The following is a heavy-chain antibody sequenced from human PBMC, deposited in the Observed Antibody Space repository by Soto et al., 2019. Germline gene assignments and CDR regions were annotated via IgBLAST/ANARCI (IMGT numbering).Heavy chain of an antibody. J-gene: IGHJ5*02. D-gene: IGHD6-19*01. CDR1: GFTFGKYV. CDR3: AKDRQGFTSGWPNWFDP. CDR2: ISGKSDTL. Sequence: PGGSLRLSCSASGFTFGKYVMNWVRQAPGKGLEWVASISGKSDTLYYAPSVKGRFTISRDNSKNTLYLQMNNLRVEDTALYYCAKDRQGFTSGWPNWFDPWGQGTRVTVSS. V-gene: IGHV3-23*01.